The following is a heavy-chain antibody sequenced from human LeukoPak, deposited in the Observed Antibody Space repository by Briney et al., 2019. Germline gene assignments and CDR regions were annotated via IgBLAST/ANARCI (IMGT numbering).Heavy chain of an antibody. CDR1: GGSISSYY. V-gene: IGHV4-59*06. D-gene: IGHD2-2*01. CDR3: ARGFGDQLPLSGFDY. Sequence: SETLSLTCTVSGGSISSYYWSWIRQHPGKGLEWIGYIYYSGSTYYNPSLKSRVTISADTSKNQFSLKLSSVTAADTAVYYCARGFGDQLPLSGFDYWGQGTLVTVSS. CDR2: IYYSGST. J-gene: IGHJ4*02.